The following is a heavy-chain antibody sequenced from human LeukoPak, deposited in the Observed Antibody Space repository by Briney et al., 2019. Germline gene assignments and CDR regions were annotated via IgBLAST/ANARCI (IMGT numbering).Heavy chain of an antibody. CDR1: GGSFNGYY. Sequence: PSETLSLTCAVYGGSFNGYYWSWIRQPPGKGLEWIGEINHSGSTNYNPSLKSRVTISVDTSKNQFSLKLSSVTAADTAVYYCARAPATRMVRGVIKSFDYWGQGTLVTVSS. CDR2: INHSGST. V-gene: IGHV4-34*01. J-gene: IGHJ4*02. D-gene: IGHD3-10*01. CDR3: ARAPATRMVRGVIKSFDY.